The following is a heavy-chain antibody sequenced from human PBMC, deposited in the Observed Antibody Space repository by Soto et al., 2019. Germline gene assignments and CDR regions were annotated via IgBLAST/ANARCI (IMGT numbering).Heavy chain of an antibody. CDR3: ARVTPQWPYFYD. V-gene: IGHV4-30-4*01. D-gene: IGHD6-19*01. CDR1: GGSISSGDYY. J-gene: IGHJ4*02. Sequence: SETLSLTCTVSGGSISSGDYYWSWIRQPPGKGLEWIGYIYYSGSTYYNPSLKSRVTISVDTSKNQFSLKLSSVTAADTAVYYCARVTPQWPYFYDWGQGTLVTVSS. CDR2: IYYSGST.